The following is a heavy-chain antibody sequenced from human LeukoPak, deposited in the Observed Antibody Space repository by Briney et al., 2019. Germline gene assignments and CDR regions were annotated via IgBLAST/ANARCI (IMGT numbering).Heavy chain of an antibody. CDR3: ARGMGIAVANEYYYYGMDV. Sequence: ASVKVSCKASGYTFTSYDINRVRQATGQGLEWMGWMNPNSGNTGYAQKFQGRVTMTRNTSISTAYMELSSLRSGDTAVYYCARGMGIAVANEYYYYGMDVWGQGTTVTVSS. V-gene: IGHV1-8*01. D-gene: IGHD6-19*01. CDR1: GYTFTSYD. CDR2: MNPNSGNT. J-gene: IGHJ6*02.